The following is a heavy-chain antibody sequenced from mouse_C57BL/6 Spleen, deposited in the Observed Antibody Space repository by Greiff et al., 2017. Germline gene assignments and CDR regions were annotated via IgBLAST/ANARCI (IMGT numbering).Heavy chain of an antibody. CDR2: IYPYNGVS. J-gene: IGHJ4*01. Sequence: EVQLQQSGPELVKPGASVKISCKASGYSFTGYYMHWVKQSHGNILDWIGYIYPYNGVSSYNQKFKGKATLTVDKSSSTAYVELRSLTSEDSAVYYCARSRDYEAYYAMDYWGQGTSVTVSS. V-gene: IGHV1-31*01. CDR3: ARSRDYEAYYAMDY. D-gene: IGHD2-4*01. CDR1: GYSFTGYY.